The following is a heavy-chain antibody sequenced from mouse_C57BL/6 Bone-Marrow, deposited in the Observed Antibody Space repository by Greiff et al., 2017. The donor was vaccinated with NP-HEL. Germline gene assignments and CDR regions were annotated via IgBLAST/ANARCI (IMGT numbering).Heavy chain of an antibody. CDR1: GYTFTSYW. V-gene: IGHV1-74*01. Sequence: QVQLQQPGAELVKPGASVKVSCKASGYTFTSYWMHWVTQRPGQGLEWIGRIHPSDSDTNYNQKFKGKATLTVDKSSSTAYMQLSSLTSEDSAVYYCAIGITTVVATRYAMDYWGQGTSVTVSS. J-gene: IGHJ4*01. CDR2: IHPSDSDT. CDR3: AIGITTVVATRYAMDY. D-gene: IGHD1-1*01.